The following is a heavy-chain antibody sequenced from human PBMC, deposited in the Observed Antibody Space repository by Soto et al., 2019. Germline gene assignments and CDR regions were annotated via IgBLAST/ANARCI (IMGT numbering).Heavy chain of an antibody. CDR2: IYYSGST. Sequence: QVQLQESGPGLVKRSQTLSLTCTVSGGSISNGGYYWSWIRQHPGKGLEWIGYIYYSGSTYYNPSLKSRVTISVDTSKNQFSLKLSSVTAADTAVYYCARVEGAAVYFDLWGRGTLVTVSS. CDR3: ARVEGAAVYFDL. CDR1: GGSISNGGYY. D-gene: IGHD2-15*01. J-gene: IGHJ2*01. V-gene: IGHV4-31*03.